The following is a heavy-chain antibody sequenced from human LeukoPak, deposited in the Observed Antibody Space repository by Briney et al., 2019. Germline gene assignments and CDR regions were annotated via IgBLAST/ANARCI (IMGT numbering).Heavy chain of an antibody. Sequence: SETLSLTCTVSGYSISSGYYWGWIRQPPGKGLEWIGSIYHSGSTYYNPSLKSRVTISVDTSKNQFSLKLSSVTAADTAVYYCAKSSYSIFDYWGQGTLVTVSS. CDR2: IYHSGST. D-gene: IGHD5-18*01. CDR3: AKSSYSIFDY. V-gene: IGHV4-38-2*02. CDR1: GYSISSGYY. J-gene: IGHJ4*02.